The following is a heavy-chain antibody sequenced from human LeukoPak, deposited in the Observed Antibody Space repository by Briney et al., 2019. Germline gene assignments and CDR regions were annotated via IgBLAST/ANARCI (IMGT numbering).Heavy chain of an antibody. CDR2: IDSDGSRI. J-gene: IGHJ4*02. CDR1: GFTFSTSW. D-gene: IGHD3-10*01. Sequence: PGGSLRLSCEGSGFTFSTSWMHWVRQAPRKGLVWVSRIDSDGSRITYADSVKGRFTISRDNAKNTVYLQMNSLRAEDTAVYYCARGRSGSYGFFDYWSLGNLVTVSS. V-gene: IGHV3-74*03. CDR3: ARGRSGSYGFFDY.